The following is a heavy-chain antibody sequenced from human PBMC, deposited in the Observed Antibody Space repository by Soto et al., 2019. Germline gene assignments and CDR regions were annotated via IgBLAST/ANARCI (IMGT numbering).Heavy chain of an antibody. CDR3: ARTTVTTLVRDYYYYMDV. CDR1: GGSISSYY. V-gene: IGHV4-59*01. J-gene: IGHJ6*03. CDR2: IYYSGST. Sequence: QVQLQESGPGLVKPSETLSLTCTVSGGSISSYYWSWIRQPPGKGLEWIGYIYYSGSTNYNPSLKIRVTISVDTSKNQFSLKLSSVTAADTAVYYCARTTVTTLVRDYYYYMDVWGKGTTVTVSS. D-gene: IGHD4-17*01.